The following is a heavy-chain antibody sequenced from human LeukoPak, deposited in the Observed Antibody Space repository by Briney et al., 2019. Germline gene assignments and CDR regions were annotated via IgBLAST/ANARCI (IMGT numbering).Heavy chain of an antibody. D-gene: IGHD1-26*01. CDR2: INPSGGST. CDR1: GYTFTSYY. J-gene: IGHJ1*01. CDR3: ARGLTSTRVGVRGDFQH. Sequence: GASVKVSCTASGYTFTSYYMHWVRQAPGQGGEWMGVINPSGGSTSYAQKFQGRVTMTRDTSTSTVYMELSSLRSEDTAVYYCARGLTSTRVGVRGDFQHWGQGTLVTVSS. V-gene: IGHV1-46*01.